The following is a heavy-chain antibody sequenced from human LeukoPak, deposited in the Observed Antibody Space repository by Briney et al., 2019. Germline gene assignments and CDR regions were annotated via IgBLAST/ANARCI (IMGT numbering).Heavy chain of an antibody. CDR2: ISSRGSTI. V-gene: IGHV3-11*04. Sequence: GGSLRLSCAVSEFTFSDHYMDWVRQAPGKGLEWVSYISSRGSTIYYADSVKGRFTISRDNAKNSLYLQMNSLRAEDTAVYYCARGGAPRAFDIWGQGTMVTVSS. CDR1: EFTFSDHY. J-gene: IGHJ3*02. CDR3: ARGGAPRAFDI.